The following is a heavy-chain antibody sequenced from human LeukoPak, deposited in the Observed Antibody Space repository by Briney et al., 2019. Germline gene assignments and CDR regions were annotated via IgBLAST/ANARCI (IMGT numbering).Heavy chain of an antibody. CDR1: GGSFSGYY. V-gene: IGHV4-34*01. D-gene: IGHD6-13*01. J-gene: IGHJ4*02. Sequence: PSETLSLTCAVYGGSFSGYYWSWIRQPPGKGLEWIGEINHSGSTNYNPSLKSRVTISVDTSKNQFSLKMSSVTAADTAVYYCARDAAAGVFFDYWGQGTLVTVSS. CDR3: ARDAAAGVFFDY. CDR2: INHSGST.